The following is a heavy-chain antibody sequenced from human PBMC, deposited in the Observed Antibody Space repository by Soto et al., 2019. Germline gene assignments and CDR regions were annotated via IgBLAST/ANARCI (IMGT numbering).Heavy chain of an antibody. Sequence: GASVKVSCKASGYTFTGYYMHWVRQAPGQGLEWMGWINPNSGGTNYAQKFQGWVTMTRDTSISTAYMELSRLRSDDTAVYYCARVSVDDYGAQDASDIWGQGTLVTLSS. V-gene: IGHV1-2*04. D-gene: IGHD4-17*01. CDR2: INPNSGGT. CDR1: GYTFTGYY. J-gene: IGHJ3*02. CDR3: ARVSVDDYGAQDASDI.